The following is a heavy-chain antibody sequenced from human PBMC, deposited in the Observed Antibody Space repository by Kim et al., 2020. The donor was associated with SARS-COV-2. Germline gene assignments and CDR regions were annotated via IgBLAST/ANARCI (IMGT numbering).Heavy chain of an antibody. CDR2: ISYDGSNK. D-gene: IGHD4-17*01. CDR3: ARDKSSAVTIFDY. CDR1: GFTFSSYA. Sequence: GGSLRLSCAASGFTFSSYAMHRVRQAPGKGLEWVAVISYDGSNKYYADSVKGRFTISRDNSKNTLYLQMNSLRAEDTAVYYCARDKSSAVTIFDYWGQGTLVTVSS. V-gene: IGHV3-30-3*01. J-gene: IGHJ4*02.